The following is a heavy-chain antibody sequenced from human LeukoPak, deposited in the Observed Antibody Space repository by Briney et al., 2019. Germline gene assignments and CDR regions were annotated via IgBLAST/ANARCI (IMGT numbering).Heavy chain of an antibody. Sequence: GGSLRLSCAASGFTFSSYAMSWVRQAPGKGLEWVSAISGSGGSTYYADSVKGRFTISRDNSKNTLYLQMNSLRAEDTAVYYCAGFLEWLLSAYFDYWGQGTLVTVSS. J-gene: IGHJ4*02. D-gene: IGHD3-3*01. CDR1: GFTFSSYA. CDR2: ISGSGGST. CDR3: AGFLEWLLSAYFDY. V-gene: IGHV3-23*01.